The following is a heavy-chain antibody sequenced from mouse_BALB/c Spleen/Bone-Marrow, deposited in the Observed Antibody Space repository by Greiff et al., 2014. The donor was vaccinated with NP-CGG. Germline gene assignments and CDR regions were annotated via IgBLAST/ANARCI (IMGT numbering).Heavy chain of an antibody. CDR1: GFSLPNFG. Sequence: VMLVESGPGLVAPSQSLSITCTVSGFSLPNFGVHWVGRLQGRGRGGLGVIWADGSTNYNSALMSRLSISKDNSKSQVFFKMNSLQTDDTAMYYCARITTATGAMDYWGQGTSVTVSS. CDR2: IWADGST. J-gene: IGHJ4*01. V-gene: IGHV2-9*02. CDR3: ARITTATGAMDY. D-gene: IGHD1-2*01.